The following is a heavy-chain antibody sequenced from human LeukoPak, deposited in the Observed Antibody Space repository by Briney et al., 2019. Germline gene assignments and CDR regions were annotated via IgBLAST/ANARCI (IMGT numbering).Heavy chain of an antibody. J-gene: IGHJ3*02. CDR2: ISYDGSNE. CDR1: GFTFSSYV. CDR3: AKDFDALDI. Sequence: GGSLRLSCAASGFTFSSYVMHWVRQAPGKGLEWVAIISYDGSNEYYADSVKGRFTISRDNSKNTLYLQMNSLRAEDTAVYYCAKDFDALDIWGQGTMVTVSS. V-gene: IGHV3-30*04.